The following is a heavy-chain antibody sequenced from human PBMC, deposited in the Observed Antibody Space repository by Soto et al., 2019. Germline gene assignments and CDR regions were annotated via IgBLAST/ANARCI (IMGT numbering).Heavy chain of an antibody. Sequence: PSETLSLTCAVSGGSISSSNWWGWVRQPPGKGLEWIGEIYHSGSTNYNPSLKSRVTISVDKSKNQFSLKLSSVTAADTAVYYCARDRYWVGAIWERGMDVWGQGTTVTVSS. J-gene: IGHJ6*02. CDR1: GGSISSSNW. CDR2: IYHSGST. CDR3: ARDRYWVGAIWERGMDV. V-gene: IGHV4-4*02. D-gene: IGHD1-26*01.